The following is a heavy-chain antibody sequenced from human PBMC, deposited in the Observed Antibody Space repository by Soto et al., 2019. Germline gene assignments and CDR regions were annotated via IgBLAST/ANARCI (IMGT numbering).Heavy chain of an antibody. CDR2: ISGSGGST. D-gene: IGHD2-2*01. Sequence: GGSLRLSCAASGFTFSSYAMSWVRQAPGKGLEWVSAISGSGGSTYYADSVKGRFTISRDNSKNTLYLQMNSLRAEDTAVYYCAKDALNIVVVPAALGVWGQGTTVTVSS. CDR1: GFTFSSYA. CDR3: AKDALNIVVVPAALGV. V-gene: IGHV3-23*01. J-gene: IGHJ6*02.